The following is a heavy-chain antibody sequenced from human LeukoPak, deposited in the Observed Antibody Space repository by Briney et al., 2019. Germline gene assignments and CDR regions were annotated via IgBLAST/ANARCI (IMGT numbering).Heavy chain of an antibody. CDR3: ARSIAVARFDY. D-gene: IGHD6-19*01. CDR2: ISGSGGST. V-gene: IGHV3-23*01. Sequence: GGSLRLSCAASGFTFSSYAMSWVRQAPGKGLEWVSAISGSGGSTYYADSVKGRFTISRDNAKDSLYPRMNSLRAEDTAVYYCARSIAVARFDYWGQGTLVTVSS. CDR1: GFTFSSYA. J-gene: IGHJ4*02.